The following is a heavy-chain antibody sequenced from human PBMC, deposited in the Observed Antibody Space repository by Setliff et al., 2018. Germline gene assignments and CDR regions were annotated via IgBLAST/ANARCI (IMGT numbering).Heavy chain of an antibody. CDR1: GFSFTSFG. V-gene: IGHV1-18*01. Sequence: ASVKVSCKTSGFSFTSFGFSWVRQAPGQGLEWMGSISGYTGETNYAQKFQARVTMTADTSTKTVYMELNSLTSEDTAVYYCARSPALLGIVYLDPWGQGTRVTVSS. D-gene: IGHD2-15*01. CDR3: ARSPALLGIVYLDP. CDR2: ISGYTGET. J-gene: IGHJ5*02.